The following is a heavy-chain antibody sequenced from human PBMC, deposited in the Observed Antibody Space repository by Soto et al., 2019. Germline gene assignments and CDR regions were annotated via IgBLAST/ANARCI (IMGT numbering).Heavy chain of an antibody. J-gene: IGHJ5*02. D-gene: IGHD3-22*01. CDR1: GGSFSGYY. CDR3: ARNPLDGSSGYLGNPFDP. CDR2: INHSGST. Sequence: PSETLSLTCAVYGGSFSGYYWSWIRQPPGKGLEWIGEINHSGSTNYNPSLKSRVTISVDTSKNQFSLKLSSVTAADTAVYYCARNPLDGSSGYLGNPFDPWGQGTLVTVS. V-gene: IGHV4-34*01.